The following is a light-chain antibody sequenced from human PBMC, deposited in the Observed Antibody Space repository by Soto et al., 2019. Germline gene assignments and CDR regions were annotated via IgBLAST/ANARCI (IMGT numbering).Light chain of an antibody. J-gene: IGKJ4*01. CDR1: QDISNY. CDR2: DAS. CDR3: QQYDNLPPT. V-gene: IGKV1-33*01. Sequence: DLQMTQSPSSLSASVGDRVTITCQASQDISNYLYWYQQKPGKAPKLLIYDASNLETGVPSRFSGSGSGTDFIFTISSLQPEDISTYYFQQYDNLPPTFGGGTQVEIK.